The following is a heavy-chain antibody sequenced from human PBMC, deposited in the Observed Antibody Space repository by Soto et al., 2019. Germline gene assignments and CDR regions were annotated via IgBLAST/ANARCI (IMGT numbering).Heavy chain of an antibody. V-gene: IGHV3-30-3*01. CDR1: GFIFSSYA. D-gene: IGHD2-21*02. Sequence: GGSLRLSCAASGFIFSSYAMHWVRQAPGKGLEWVAVISYDGSNKYYADSVKGRFTISRDNSKNTLYLQMNSLRAEDTAVYYCARRGAYCGGDCYSGYYYYGMDVWGQGTTVTVSS. CDR3: ARRGAYCGGDCYSGYYYYGMDV. CDR2: ISYDGSNK. J-gene: IGHJ6*02.